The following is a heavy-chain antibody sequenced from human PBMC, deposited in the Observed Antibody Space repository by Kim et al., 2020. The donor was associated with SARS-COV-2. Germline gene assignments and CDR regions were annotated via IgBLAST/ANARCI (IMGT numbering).Heavy chain of an antibody. CDR2: GNP. Sequence: GNPTYAQGFAGRLVFSLDTTVSTAYLQISSLKAEDTAVYYCARDSGWNADYWGQGTLVTVSS. D-gene: IGHD1-1*01. V-gene: IGHV7-4-1*02. CDR3: ARDSGWNADY. J-gene: IGHJ4*02.